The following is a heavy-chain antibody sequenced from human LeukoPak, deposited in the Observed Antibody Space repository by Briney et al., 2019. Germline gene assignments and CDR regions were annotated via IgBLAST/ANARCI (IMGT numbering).Heavy chain of an antibody. CDR3: AKDLGMQVWFPL. D-gene: IGHD5-18*01. J-gene: IGHJ4*02. CDR2: FSGSGGST. Sequence: GGSLRLSCAASAFTFFTYAVSWGRQAPGKGLEWVSSFSGSGGSTYYADSVKGRFTISRDNSKNTLYLQMNSLRAEDTAVYYCAKDLGMQVWFPLWGQGTLVTVSS. V-gene: IGHV3-23*01. CDR1: AFTFFTYA.